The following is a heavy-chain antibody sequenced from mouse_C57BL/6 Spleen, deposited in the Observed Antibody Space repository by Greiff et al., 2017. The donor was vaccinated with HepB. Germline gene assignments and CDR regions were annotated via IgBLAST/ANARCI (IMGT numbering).Heavy chain of an antibody. CDR1: GFTFSDYG. CDR3: ARLYYGSSYYFDY. J-gene: IGHJ2*01. D-gene: IGHD1-1*01. Sequence: EVQLVESGGGLVKPGGSLKLSCAASGFTFSDYGMHWVRQAPEKGLEWVAYISSGSSTIYYADTVKGRFTISRDNAKNTLFLQMTSLRSEDTAMYYCARLYYGSSYYFDYWGQGTTLTVSS. CDR2: ISSGSSTI. V-gene: IGHV5-17*01.